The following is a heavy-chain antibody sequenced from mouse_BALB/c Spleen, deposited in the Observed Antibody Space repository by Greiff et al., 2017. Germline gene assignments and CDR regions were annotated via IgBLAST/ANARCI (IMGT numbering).Heavy chain of an antibody. V-gene: IGHV5-6-4*01. J-gene: IGHJ4*01. CDR1: GFTFSSYT. CDR2: ISSGGSYT. D-gene: IGHD1-1*01. CDR3: TRYGSSYGAMDY. Sequence: DVMLVESGGGLVKPGGSLKLSCAASGFTFSSYTMSWVRQTPEKRLEWVATISSGGSYTYYPDSVKGRFTISRDNAKNTLYLQMSSLKSEDTAMYYCTRYGSSYGAMDYWGQGTSVTVSS.